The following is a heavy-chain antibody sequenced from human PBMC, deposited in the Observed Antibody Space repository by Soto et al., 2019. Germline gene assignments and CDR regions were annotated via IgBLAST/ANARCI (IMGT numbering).Heavy chain of an antibody. Sequence: GGSLRLSCAASGFSFSSYAMNWVRQAPGKGLEWVSAISTGGGNTFYADSVKGRFTISRDNSKNTLYLQLNSLRADDTAVYYCAKDRDLIYYYGMDVWGQGTTVTAS. D-gene: IGHD3-10*01. CDR3: AKDRDLIYYYGMDV. CDR2: ISTGGGNT. CDR1: GFSFSSYA. V-gene: IGHV3-23*01. J-gene: IGHJ6*02.